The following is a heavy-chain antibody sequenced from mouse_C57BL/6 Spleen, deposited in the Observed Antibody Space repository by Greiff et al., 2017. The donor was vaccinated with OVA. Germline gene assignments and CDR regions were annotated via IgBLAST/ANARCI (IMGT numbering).Heavy chain of an antibody. Sequence: EVQRVESGGGLVQPGGSLKLSCAASGFTFSDYYMYWVRQTPEKRLEWVAYISNGGGSTYYPDTVKGRFTISRDNAKNTLYLQMSRLKSEDTAMYYCARQKDSSGYYFDYWGQGTTLTVSS. V-gene: IGHV5-12*01. D-gene: IGHD3-2*02. CDR3: ARQKDSSGYYFDY. CDR2: ISNGGGST. J-gene: IGHJ2*01. CDR1: GFTFSDYY.